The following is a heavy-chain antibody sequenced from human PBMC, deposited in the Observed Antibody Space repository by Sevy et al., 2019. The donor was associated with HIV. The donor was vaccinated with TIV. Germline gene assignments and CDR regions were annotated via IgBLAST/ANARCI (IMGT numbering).Heavy chain of an antibody. V-gene: IGHV3-13*05. CDR1: GFTFSSYD. CDR3: ARSGGYSDYGMDV. CDR2: VGPAGDQ. J-gene: IGHJ6*02. Sequence: GGSLRLSCVAAGFTFSSYDMHWVRQVTGKGLEWISGVGPAGDQFYPGSVKGRFTISSENAKNSFYLQMNNLGAGDTAVYYCARSGGYSDYGMDVWGQGTTVTVSS. D-gene: IGHD5-12*01.